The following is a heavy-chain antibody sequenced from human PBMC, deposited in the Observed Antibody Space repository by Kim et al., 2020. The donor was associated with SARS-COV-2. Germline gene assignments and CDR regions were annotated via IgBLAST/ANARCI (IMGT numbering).Heavy chain of an antibody. CDR2: INPNSGGT. D-gene: IGHD2-8*01. J-gene: IGHJ6*02. V-gene: IGHV1-2*02. Sequence: ASVKVSCKASGYTFTGYYMHWVRQAPGQGLEWMGWINPNSGGTNYAQKFQGRVTMTRDTSISTAYMELSRLRSDDTAVYYCARDPGPDCTNGVCKPDYYYGMDVWGQGTTVTVSS. CDR3: ARDPGPDCTNGVCKPDYYYGMDV. CDR1: GYTFTGYY.